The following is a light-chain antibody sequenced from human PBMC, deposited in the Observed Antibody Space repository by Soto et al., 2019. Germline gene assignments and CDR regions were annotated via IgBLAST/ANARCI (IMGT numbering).Light chain of an antibody. CDR1: SSNIGNNH. CDR2: DSD. V-gene: IGLV1-51*01. CDR3: GTWDSSLSAGV. Sequence: QSVLTQPPSVSAAPGHKVTISCSGSSSNIGNNHVACYQQLPGTAPKLLIYDSDKRPSGIPDRFSGSKSGTSATLGITGLQAGDEADYYCGTWDSSLSAGVFGAGTKVTVL. J-gene: IGLJ2*01.